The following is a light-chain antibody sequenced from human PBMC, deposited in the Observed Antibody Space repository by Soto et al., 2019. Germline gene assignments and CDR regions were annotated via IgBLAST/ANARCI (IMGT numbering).Light chain of an antibody. CDR2: WAS. Sequence: DIVMTPSPDSLSVSLGERATINCRSSQSVFYTPNNRNYLGWYQQRPGQPPKLLIYWASMRESGVPDRFSGSGSGTDFTLTIDGLQAEDVAVYFCHQYFRSPYTFGQGTKLEIK. J-gene: IGKJ2*01. V-gene: IGKV4-1*01. CDR3: HQYFRSPYT. CDR1: QSVFYTPNNRNY.